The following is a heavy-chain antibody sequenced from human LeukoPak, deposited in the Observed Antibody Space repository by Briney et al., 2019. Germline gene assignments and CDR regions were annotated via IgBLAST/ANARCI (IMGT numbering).Heavy chain of an antibody. CDR3: ARDLLGYCSSTSCYTGAFDI. CDR1: GYTFTGYY. Sequence: ASVKVSCKASGYTFTGYYMHWVRQAPGQGLEWMGWINPNSGGTNYAQKFQRRVTMTRDTSISTAYMELSRLRSDDTAVYYCARDLLGYCSSTSCYTGAFDIWGQGTMVTVSS. CDR2: INPNSGGT. D-gene: IGHD2-2*02. J-gene: IGHJ3*02. V-gene: IGHV1-2*02.